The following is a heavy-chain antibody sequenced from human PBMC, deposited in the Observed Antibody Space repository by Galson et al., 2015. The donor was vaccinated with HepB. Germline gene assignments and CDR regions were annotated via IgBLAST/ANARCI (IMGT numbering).Heavy chain of an antibody. CDR1: GFTFDDYA. CDR2: ISWNSGSI. J-gene: IGHJ6*03. CDR3: AKEAPAAGTPGFKYMDV. Sequence: SLRLSCAASGFTFDDYAMHWVRQAPGKGLEWVSGISWNSGSIGYADSVKGRFTISRDNAENSLYLQMNSLRAEDTALYYCAKEAPAAGTPGFKYMDVWGKGTTVTVSS. V-gene: IGHV3-9*01. D-gene: IGHD6-13*01.